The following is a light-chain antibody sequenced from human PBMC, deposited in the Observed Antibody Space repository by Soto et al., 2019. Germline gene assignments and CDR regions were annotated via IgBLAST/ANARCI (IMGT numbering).Light chain of an antibody. CDR1: QDIRNY. Sequence: DLQMTQSPSSLSASVGDRVTITCQATQDIRNYLNWYQQKPGKAPKLLICDASNLETGVPSRFSGSGSGTHFTFTISSLQPEDTATYYCQQFDDFPITFGQGTRLEIK. J-gene: IGKJ5*01. CDR3: QQFDDFPIT. V-gene: IGKV1-33*01. CDR2: DAS.